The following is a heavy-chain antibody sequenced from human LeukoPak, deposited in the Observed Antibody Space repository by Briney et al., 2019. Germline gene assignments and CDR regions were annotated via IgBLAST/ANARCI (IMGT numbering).Heavy chain of an antibody. CDR3: AKIWMTTGSDY. CDR2: IRHDGSNK. D-gene: IGHD4-17*01. Sequence: GSLRPSCATSGFPFSRYGMHWVRQPPGKGLFWLAFIRHDGSNKYYADSVRGRFTISRDNSKNTLYLQMNSLRAEGTAVYYCAKIWMTTGSDYWGQGTLVTVSS. J-gene: IGHJ4*02. CDR1: GFPFSRYG. V-gene: IGHV3-30*02.